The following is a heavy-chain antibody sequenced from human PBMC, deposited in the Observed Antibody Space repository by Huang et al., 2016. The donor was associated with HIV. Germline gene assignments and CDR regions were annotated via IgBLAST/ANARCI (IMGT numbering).Heavy chain of an antibody. J-gene: IGHJ3*02. Sequence: QVQLVESGAELKKPGASVRVSCKVSGYTVSELSLHWVRQAPEKGLEWMGGVGPEEGETIYAQRLQGRVTMTEDTSTDTAYMELSSLRPEDTAVYYWATSTPDVGAGVLRSAFDIWGQGTMVTVSS. CDR3: ATSTPDVGAGVLRSAFDI. CDR2: VGPEEGET. D-gene: IGHD2-15*01. CDR1: GYTVSELS. V-gene: IGHV1-24*01.